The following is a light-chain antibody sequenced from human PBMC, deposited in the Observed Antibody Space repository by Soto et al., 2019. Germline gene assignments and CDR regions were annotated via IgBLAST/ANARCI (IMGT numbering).Light chain of an antibody. J-gene: IGKJ5*01. CDR3: QQYSKWPIT. CDR1: QSVYNN. Sequence: IVMTQSPDTLSVSPGERATLSFRDSQSVYNNLSWYQQKPGQAPRLLIYGASTRATGIPARFSGSGSGTDFTLTISSLEPEDFAVYYCQQYSKWPITFGQGTRLEIK. V-gene: IGKV3-15*01. CDR2: GAS.